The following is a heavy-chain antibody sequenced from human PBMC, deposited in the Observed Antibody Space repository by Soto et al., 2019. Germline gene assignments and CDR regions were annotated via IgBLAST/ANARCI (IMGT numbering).Heavy chain of an antibody. V-gene: IGHV1-46*01. Sequence: GASVKVSCTASGYTFTSDGISWVRQAPGQGLEWMGIINPSGGSTSYAQKFQGRVTMTRDTSTSTVYMELSSLRSEDTAVYYCATSLGAVAGTGAFDIWGQGTMVTVSS. CDR3: ATSLGAVAGTGAFDI. D-gene: IGHD6-19*01. CDR1: GYTFTSDG. J-gene: IGHJ3*02. CDR2: INPSGGST.